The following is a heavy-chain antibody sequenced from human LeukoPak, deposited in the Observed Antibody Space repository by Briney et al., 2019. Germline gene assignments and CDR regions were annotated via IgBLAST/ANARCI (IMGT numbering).Heavy chain of an antibody. CDR3: ARPQRYSNYALDY. J-gene: IGHJ4*02. V-gene: IGHV4-39*01. D-gene: IGHD4-11*01. CDR2: IYYSGST. Sequence: SETLSLTCTVSGGSISSGGYYWSWIRQPPGKGLEWIGSIYYSGSTYYKPSLKSRVTMSVDTSKNQFSLKLSSVTAADTAVYYCARPQRYSNYALDYWGQGTLVTVSS. CDR1: GGSISSGGYY.